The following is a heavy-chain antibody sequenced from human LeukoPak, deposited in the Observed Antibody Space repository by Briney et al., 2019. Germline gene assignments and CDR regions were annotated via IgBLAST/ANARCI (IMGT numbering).Heavy chain of an antibody. CDR3: AREKTAPLYYFDY. CDR1: SGSFSGYY. CDR2: IYHSGST. V-gene: IGHV4-34*01. J-gene: IGHJ4*02. Sequence: SETLSLTCAVYSGSFSGYYWIWIRQPPGKGLEWIGYIYHSGSTYYNPSLKSRVTISVDRSKNQFSLKLSSVTAADTAVYYCAREKTAPLYYFDYWGQGTLVTVSS.